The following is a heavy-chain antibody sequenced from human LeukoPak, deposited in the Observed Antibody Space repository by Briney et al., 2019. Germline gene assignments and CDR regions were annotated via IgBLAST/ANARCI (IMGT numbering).Heavy chain of an antibody. Sequence: PSETLSLTCTVSGGSISSSSYYWGWIRQPPGKGLEGIGNIYYSGSTYYNPSLKSRCTISGDTSKNQFSLKLNSVTAADAAVYYCARSVHISAPFDVWGQGTLVTVSS. CDR2: IYYSGST. D-gene: IGHD2-21*01. CDR3: ARSVHISAPFDV. CDR1: GGSISSSSYY. J-gene: IGHJ4*02. V-gene: IGHV4-39*01.